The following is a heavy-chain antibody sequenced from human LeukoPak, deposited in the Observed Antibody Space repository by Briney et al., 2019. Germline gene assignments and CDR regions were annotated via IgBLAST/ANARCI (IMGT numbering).Heavy chain of an antibody. CDR3: ARGYSYRRRVYYYMDG. J-gene: IGHJ6*03. V-gene: IGHV4-34*01. CDR2: INHSGST. Sequence: SETLSLTCAVYGGSFSGYYWSWLRQPPGKGLEWIGEINHSGSTNYNPSLKSRVTISVDTSKNQFSLKLSSVTAADTAVYYCARGYSYRRRVYYYMDGWGKGTTVTVSS. CDR1: GGSFSGYY. D-gene: IGHD5-18*01.